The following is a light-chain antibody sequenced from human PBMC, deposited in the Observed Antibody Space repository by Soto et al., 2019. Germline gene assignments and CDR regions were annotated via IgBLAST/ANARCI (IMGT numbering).Light chain of an antibody. J-gene: IGLJ2*01. CDR1: SSNFGAGYD. V-gene: IGLV1-40*01. Sequence: QSVLTQPPSVSGAPGQRVTISCSGSSSNFGAGYDVHWFQQLPATAPKLLIFANIHRPSGVPDRSSASMSGSSASLAIAVLHAEDEAIYCCLSYDTILGALVFGGGTKVTVL. CDR3: LSYDTILGALV. CDR2: ANI.